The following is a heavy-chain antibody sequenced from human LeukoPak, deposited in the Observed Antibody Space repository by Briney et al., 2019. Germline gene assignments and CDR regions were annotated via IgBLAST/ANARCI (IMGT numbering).Heavy chain of an antibody. Sequence: SETLSLTCTVSGGSISSYYWSWIRQPPGKGLEWIGYIYHSGSTYYNPSLKSRVTISVDRSKNQFSLKLSSVTAADTAVYYCARAGSSSGHDYWYFDLWGRGTLVTVSS. J-gene: IGHJ2*01. CDR1: GGSISSYY. V-gene: IGHV4-59*12. CDR3: ARAGSSSGHDYWYFDL. CDR2: IYHSGST. D-gene: IGHD6-6*01.